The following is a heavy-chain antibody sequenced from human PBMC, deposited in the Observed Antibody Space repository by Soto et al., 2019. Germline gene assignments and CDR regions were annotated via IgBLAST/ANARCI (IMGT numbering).Heavy chain of an antibody. V-gene: IGHV3-7*03. CDR2: INEDGSKE. J-gene: IGHJ5*02. Sequence: EVQLVDSGGGLVQPGGSLRLSCVASGFTFSSNWVHWVRQAPGKGLEWVATINEDGSKEYYVDSVKGRFTISGDNAKNSLYLQMNLLRAEDTAMYYCATVFGDGSWGQGALVTVSS. CDR1: GFTFSSNW. CDR3: ATVFGDGS. D-gene: IGHD3-10*02.